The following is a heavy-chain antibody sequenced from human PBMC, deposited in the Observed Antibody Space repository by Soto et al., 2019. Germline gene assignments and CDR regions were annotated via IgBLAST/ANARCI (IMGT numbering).Heavy chain of an antibody. J-gene: IGHJ6*02. Sequence: GGSLRLSCTVSGFTFSSSAMSWVRQAPGRGLEWVSGISGSGAGTCYADSVKGRFTISRDNSKNTLYLQMSGLRAEDTAVYYCAKGPTIFGAVISFDYYYGMYVWGQGTPVTVSS. V-gene: IGHV3-23*01. D-gene: IGHD3-3*01. CDR1: GFTFSSSA. CDR2: ISGSGAGT. CDR3: AKGPTIFGAVISFDYYYGMYV.